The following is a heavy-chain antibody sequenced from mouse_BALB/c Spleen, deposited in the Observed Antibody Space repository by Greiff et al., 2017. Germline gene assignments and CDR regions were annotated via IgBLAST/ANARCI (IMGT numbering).Heavy chain of an antibody. J-gene: IGHJ4*01. V-gene: IGHV1-54*03. D-gene: IGHD3-1*01. CDR2: INPGSGGT. CDR1: GYAFTNYL. Sequence: QVQLQQSGAELVRPGTSVKVSCKASGYAFTNYLIEWVKQRPGQGLEWIGVINPGSGGTNYNEKFKGKATLTADKSSSTAYMQLSSLTSDDSAVYFCARSRSGVMDYWGQGTSVTVSS. CDR3: ARSRSGVMDY.